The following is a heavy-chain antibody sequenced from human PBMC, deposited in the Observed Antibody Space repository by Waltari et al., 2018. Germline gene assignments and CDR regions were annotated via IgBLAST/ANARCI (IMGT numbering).Heavy chain of an antibody. CDR2: IYYSGST. Sequence: QLQLQESGPGLVKPSETLSLTCTVSGGSISSSRYYWGWIRQPPGKGLEWIGSIYYSGSTYYNPSLKSRVTISVDTSKNQFSLKLSSVTAADTAVYYCARDLIQLWALDYWGQGTLVTVSS. D-gene: IGHD5-18*01. CDR3: ARDLIQLWALDY. V-gene: IGHV4-39*07. CDR1: GGSISSSRYY. J-gene: IGHJ4*02.